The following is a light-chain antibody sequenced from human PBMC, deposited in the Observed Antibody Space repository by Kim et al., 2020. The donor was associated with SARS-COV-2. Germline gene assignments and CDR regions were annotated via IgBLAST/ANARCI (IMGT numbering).Light chain of an antibody. V-gene: IGKV3-11*01. CDR1: QSVSTFY. CDR3: QQRSNWPAIT. Sequence: EILLTQSPGTLSLSPGERATLSCRASQSVSTFYLAWYQQKPGQAPRLLIYAASNRATGIPARFSGSGSGTDFTLTISSLEPEDFAVYYCQQRSNWPAITFGQGTRLEIK. CDR2: AAS. J-gene: IGKJ5*01.